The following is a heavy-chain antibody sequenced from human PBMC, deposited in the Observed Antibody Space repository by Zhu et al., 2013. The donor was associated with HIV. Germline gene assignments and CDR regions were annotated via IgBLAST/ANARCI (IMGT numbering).Heavy chain of an antibody. J-gene: IGHJ4*02. CDR2: ISYDGSNK. V-gene: IGHV3-30-3*01. D-gene: IGHD6-13*01. Sequence: VQLVESGGGVVQPGRSLRLSCAASGFTFSSYAMHWVRQAPGKGLEWVAVISYDGSNKYYADSVKGRFTISRDNSKNTLYLQMNSLRAEDTAVYYCARSAAAGTPEDYWGQGTLGHRLL. CDR1: GFTFSSYA. CDR3: ARSAAAGTPEDY.